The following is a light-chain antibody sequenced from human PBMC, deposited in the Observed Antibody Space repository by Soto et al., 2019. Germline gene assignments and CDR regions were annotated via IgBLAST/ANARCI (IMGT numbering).Light chain of an antibody. CDR2: GAS. CDR3: QKYSSVIT. CDR1: QGISSF. V-gene: IGKV1-27*01. J-gene: IGKJ5*01. Sequence: DLQMTQSPSSLSASVGDRVTITCRASQGISSFVAWYQQKPGKVPRLLISGASTLQSGVPSRFSGSGSETDFTLTITRLQPEDVATYYCQKYSSVITFGQGTRLEIK.